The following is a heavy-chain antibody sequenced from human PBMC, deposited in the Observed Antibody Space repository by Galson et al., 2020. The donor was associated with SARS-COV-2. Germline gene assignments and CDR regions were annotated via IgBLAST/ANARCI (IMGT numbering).Heavy chain of an antibody. CDR3: TRNDFWSGYYMDY. J-gene: IGHJ4*02. D-gene: IGHD3-3*01. CDR1: GFTFGDYA. Sequence: GGSLRLSCTASGFTFGDYAMSWFRQAPGKGLEWVGFIRSKAYGGTTEYAASVKGRFTISRDDSKSIAYLQMNSLKTEDTAVYYCTRNDFWSGYYMDYWGQGTLGTVSS. CDR2: IRSKAYGGTT. V-gene: IGHV3-49*03.